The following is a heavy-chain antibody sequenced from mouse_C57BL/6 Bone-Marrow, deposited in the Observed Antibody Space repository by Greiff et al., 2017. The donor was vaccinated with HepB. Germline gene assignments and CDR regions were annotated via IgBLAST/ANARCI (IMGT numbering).Heavy chain of an antibody. D-gene: IGHD2-3*01. CDR3: ARNRYDGQPSAWFAY. CDR1: GFTFSDYY. CDR2: ISNGGGST. J-gene: IGHJ3*01. Sequence: EVKLMESGGGLVQPGGSLKLSCAASGFTFSDYYMYWVRQTPEKRLEWVAYISNGGGSTYYPDTVKGRFTISRDNAKNTLYLQMSRLKSEDTAMYYGARNRYDGQPSAWFAYWGQGTLVTVSA. V-gene: IGHV5-12*01.